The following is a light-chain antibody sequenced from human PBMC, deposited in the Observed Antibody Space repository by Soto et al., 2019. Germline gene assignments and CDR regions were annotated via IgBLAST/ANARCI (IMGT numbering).Light chain of an antibody. CDR1: QSVSSSY. J-gene: IGKJ2*01. CDR2: GAS. CDR3: HHYGSSPPYT. Sequence: EIVLTQSPGTLSLSPGERATLSCRASQSVSSSYLAWYQQKPGQAPRLLLYGASTRPTGIPDRFSGSGSGTDFTLTISRLEPEDFAVYYCHHYGSSPPYTFGQGTKVDIK. V-gene: IGKV3-20*01.